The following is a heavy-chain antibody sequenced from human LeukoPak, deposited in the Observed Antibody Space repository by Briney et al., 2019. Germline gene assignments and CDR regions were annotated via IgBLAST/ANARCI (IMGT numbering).Heavy chain of an antibody. D-gene: IGHD3-3*01. V-gene: IGHV3-30*18. CDR3: AKVGFHDFWSGYYFDY. CDR1: GFTFSSYG. CDR2: ISYDGSNK. Sequence: PGGSLRLSCAASGFTFSSYGMHWVRQAPGKGLEWVAVISYDGSNKYYADSVKGRFTISRDNSKNTLYLQMNSLRAEDTAVYYCAKVGFHDFWSGYYFDYWGQGTLVTVSS. J-gene: IGHJ4*02.